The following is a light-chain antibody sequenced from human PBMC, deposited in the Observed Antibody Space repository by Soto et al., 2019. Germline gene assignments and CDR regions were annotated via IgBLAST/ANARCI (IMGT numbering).Light chain of an antibody. CDR1: QSISSW. CDR3: QQYHSSGWT. CDR2: KAS. V-gene: IGKV1-5*03. J-gene: IGKJ1*01. Sequence: DIQMTQSPSTLSASVGDRVTITCRASQSISSWLAWYQQKPGNAPKFLIYKASTLKSGVPSRFSGSGSGSEFTLTISSLQPDDFATYYCQQYHSSGWTFGQGTKVEIK.